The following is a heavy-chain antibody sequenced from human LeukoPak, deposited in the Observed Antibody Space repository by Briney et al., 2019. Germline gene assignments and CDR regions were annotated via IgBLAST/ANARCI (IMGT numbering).Heavy chain of an antibody. V-gene: IGHV1-46*01. CDR1: GYTFTSYY. Sequence: ASVKVSCKASGYTFTSYYMHWVRQAPGQGLEWIGIINPIVCSTNYAQKFQGRVTMTRDTSTSTVYMELSSLRSVDKAVYYCARDPGRPYYVFWCGYWSAFDIWGQGTMVTVSS. D-gene: IGHD3-3*01. CDR2: INPIVCST. J-gene: IGHJ3*02. CDR3: ARDPGRPYYVFWCGYWSAFDI.